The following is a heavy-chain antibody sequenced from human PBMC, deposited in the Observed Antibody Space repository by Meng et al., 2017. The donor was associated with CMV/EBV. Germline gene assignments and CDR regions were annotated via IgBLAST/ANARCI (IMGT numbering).Heavy chain of an antibody. CDR2: FDPEDGET. V-gene: IGHV1-24*01. Sequence: ASVKVSCKASGYTFTSYGISWVRQAPGQGLEWMGGFDPEDGETIYAQKFQGRVTMTEDTSTDTAYMELSSLRSEDTAVYYCATDKVGSIAALHYWGQGTLVTVSS. J-gene: IGHJ4*02. CDR3: ATDKVGSIAALHY. CDR1: GYTFTSYG. D-gene: IGHD6-6*01.